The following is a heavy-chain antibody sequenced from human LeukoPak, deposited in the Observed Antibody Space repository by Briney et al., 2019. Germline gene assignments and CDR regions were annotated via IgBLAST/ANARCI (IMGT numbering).Heavy chain of an antibody. CDR3: TRADGIAAAATYYY. CDR2: IRSKAYGGTT. V-gene: IGHV3-49*03. D-gene: IGHD6-13*01. J-gene: IGHJ4*02. Sequence: GSLRLSCTASGFTFGDYAMSWFRQAPGKGLEWVGFIRSKAYGGTTEYAASVKGRFTISRDDSKSIAYLQMNSLKTEDTAVYYCTRADGIAAAATYYYWGQGTLVTVSS. CDR1: GFTFGDYA.